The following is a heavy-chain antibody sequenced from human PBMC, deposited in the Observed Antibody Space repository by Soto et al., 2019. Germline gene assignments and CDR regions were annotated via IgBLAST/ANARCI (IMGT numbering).Heavy chain of an antibody. Sequence: ASVKVSCKASGYTFTSYGISCVRQAPGQGLEWMGWISAYNGNTNYAQKLQGRVTMTTDTSTSTAYMELRSLRSDDTAVYYCARYDFWSGYRHYYYYYMDVWGKGTTVTVSS. V-gene: IGHV1-18*01. J-gene: IGHJ6*03. CDR3: ARYDFWSGYRHYYYYYMDV. CDR2: ISAYNGNT. D-gene: IGHD3-3*01. CDR1: GYTFTSYG.